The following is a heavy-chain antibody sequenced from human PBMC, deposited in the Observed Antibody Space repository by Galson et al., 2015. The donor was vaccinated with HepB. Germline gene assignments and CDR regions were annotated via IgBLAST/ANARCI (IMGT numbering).Heavy chain of an antibody. Sequence: SLRLSCAASGFTFSSYAMHWVRQAPGKGLEWVAVISYDGSNKYYADSVKGRFTISRDNSKNTLYLQMNSLRAEDTAVYYCARDCGDGWYVCEDYWGQGTLVTVSS. J-gene: IGHJ4*02. CDR2: ISYDGSNK. V-gene: IGHV3-30-3*01. CDR3: ARDCGDGWYVCEDY. CDR1: GFTFSSYA. D-gene: IGHD3-16*01.